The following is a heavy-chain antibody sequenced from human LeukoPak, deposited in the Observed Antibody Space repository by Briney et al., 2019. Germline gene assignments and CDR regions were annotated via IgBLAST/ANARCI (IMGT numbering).Heavy chain of an antibody. V-gene: IGHV3-23*01. J-gene: IGHJ4*02. CDR1: GFTFSNYA. CDR2: ISGSGDHT. CDR3: AKDHGRDYYGSGRYDY. D-gene: IGHD3-10*01. Sequence: GGSLRLSCAASGFTFSNYAMNWVRQAPGKGLEWVSGISGSGDHTYYADSVKGRFTISRDNSKNTLYLQMNSLRAEDTAVYYCAKDHGRDYYGSGRYDYWGQGTLVTVSS.